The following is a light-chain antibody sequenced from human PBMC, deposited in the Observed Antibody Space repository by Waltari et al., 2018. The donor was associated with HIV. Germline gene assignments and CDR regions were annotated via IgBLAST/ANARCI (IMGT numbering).Light chain of an antibody. CDR3: SSRHINGDQRI. CDR2: GKN. CDR1: SLRAHY. V-gene: IGLV3-19*01. J-gene: IGLJ1*01. Sequence: SDELSQAPDVSVALGQTVKITCQGDSLRAHYASWYQQKPGQAPLLVIYGKNNRPSGIPDRSSASSSGNSASLTISATQAEDEASDFCSSRHINGDQRIFGPATWVAV.